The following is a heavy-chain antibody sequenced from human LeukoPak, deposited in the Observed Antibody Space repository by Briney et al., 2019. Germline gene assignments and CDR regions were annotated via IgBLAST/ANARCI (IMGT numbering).Heavy chain of an antibody. CDR3: ASVTVLGKRNAFDN. J-gene: IGHJ3*02. V-gene: IGHV3-74*01. CDR2: INNDASST. D-gene: IGHD7-27*01. CDR1: GFTFSSYW. Sequence: PGGSLRLPCAASGFTFSSYWMHWVRHAPGKGLVWVSRINNDASSTNYADSVKGRFTISRDNAKNTLYLQMNSLRTEDTAVYYCASVTVLGKRNAFDNWGQGTLVTVSS.